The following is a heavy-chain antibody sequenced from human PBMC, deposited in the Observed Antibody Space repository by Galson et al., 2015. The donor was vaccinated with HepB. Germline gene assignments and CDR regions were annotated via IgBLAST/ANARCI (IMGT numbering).Heavy chain of an antibody. V-gene: IGHV3-7*03. CDR2: INQDGSEK. J-gene: IGHJ6*02. CDR3: ATSSVGRDGMDV. D-gene: IGHD1-26*01. CDR1: GFTFSSCW. Sequence: SLRLSCAASGFTFSSCWMGWVRQAPGKGLEWVANINQDGSEKYYVDSVKGRFTISRDNAKNSLYLQMNSLRAEDTAVYYCATSSVGRDGMDVWGQGTTVTVSS.